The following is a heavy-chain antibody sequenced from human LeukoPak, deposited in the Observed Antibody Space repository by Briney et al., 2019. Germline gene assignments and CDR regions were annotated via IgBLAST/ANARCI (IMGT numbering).Heavy chain of an antibody. J-gene: IGHJ4*02. D-gene: IGHD3-22*01. V-gene: IGHV3-7*01. CDR2: TKQDGSEK. CDR3: AREQGFRDYFYSSGVFDY. CDR1: AFTFSSFW. Sequence: TPRSLRLSCAAAAFTFSSFWMSWVRQAQGNGLEWVANTKQDGSEKSYVEYVKGRFTMSRDNAKNTLYLQMNSLRADDTAVYYCAREQGFRDYFYSSGVFDYWGQGTLVTVSS.